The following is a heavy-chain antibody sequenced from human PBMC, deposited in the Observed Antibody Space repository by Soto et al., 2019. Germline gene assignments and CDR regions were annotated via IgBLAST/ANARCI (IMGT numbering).Heavy chain of an antibody. D-gene: IGHD6-13*01. CDR1: GFTFSSYA. Sequence: GGSLRLSCAASGFTFSSYAMIWVRQAPGKGLEWVSAISGSGGSTYYADSVKGRFTISRDNSKNTLYLQMNSLRAEDTAVYYCAKKNRQQLVRGVVGYGMDVWGQGTTVTVSS. V-gene: IGHV3-23*01. J-gene: IGHJ6*02. CDR3: AKKNRQQLVRGVVGYGMDV. CDR2: ISGSGGST.